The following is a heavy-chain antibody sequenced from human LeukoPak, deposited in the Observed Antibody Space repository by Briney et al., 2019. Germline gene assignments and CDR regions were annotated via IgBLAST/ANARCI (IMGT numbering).Heavy chain of an antibody. CDR2: SGSGGST. CDR3: AGRYDSSGYPLH. Sequence: GGSLRLSCEASGFTFTSYGMSWVRQAPGKGLEWVSASGSGGSTYYADSVKGRLIISRDNSKNMLYLQMNSLRVEDTAVYYCAGRYDSSGYPLHWGQGTLVTVSS. J-gene: IGHJ4*02. V-gene: IGHV3-23*01. CDR1: GFTFTSYG. D-gene: IGHD3-22*01.